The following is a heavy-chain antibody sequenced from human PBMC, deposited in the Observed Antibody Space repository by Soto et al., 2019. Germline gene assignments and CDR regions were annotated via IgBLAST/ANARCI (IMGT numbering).Heavy chain of an antibody. J-gene: IGHJ5*02. CDR2: ISGSGGST. CDR3: EKDSSPYGYNWFDP. V-gene: IGHV3-23*01. CDR1: GFTFSSYA. Sequence: EVQLLESGGGLVQPGGSLRLSCAASGFTFSSYAMSWVRQAPGKGLEWVSAISGSGGSTYYADSVKGRFTISRDNSKNTLYLQMNSLRAEDTDVYYCEKDSSPYGYNWFDPWGQGTLVTVSS. D-gene: IGHD6-13*01.